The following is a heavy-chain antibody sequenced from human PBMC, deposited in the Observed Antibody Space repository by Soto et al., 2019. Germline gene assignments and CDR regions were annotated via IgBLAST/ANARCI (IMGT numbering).Heavy chain of an antibody. CDR3: VRDIGWLTHES. V-gene: IGHV3-7*01. CDR2: IKEDGTEK. CDR1: GFTFSRSW. J-gene: IGHJ5*02. Sequence: EVQLEESGGGLVQPGGSLRLSCAASGFTFSRSWMAWVRQAPGKGLQWVGNIKEDGTEKYYLDSLKGRVTISRDNAKNSLYLQVDSLRVEDTAVYYCVRDIGWLTHESWGQGTLVTVSS. D-gene: IGHD6-19*01.